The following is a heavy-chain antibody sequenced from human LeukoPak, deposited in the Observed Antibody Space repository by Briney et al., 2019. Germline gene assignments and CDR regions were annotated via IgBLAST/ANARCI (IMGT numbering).Heavy chain of an antibody. CDR1: RFTFSNYA. J-gene: IGHJ6*03. D-gene: IGHD2-21*02. CDR2: IIGGGGTT. Sequence: PGGSLRLSCAASRFTFSNYAMSWVRQAPGKGLEWVSAIIGGGGTTYYADSVKGRFTISRDNSKNTLYLQMNSLRAEDTAVYYCAKDGVGTSYYYYYYMDVWGKGTTVTVSS. CDR3: AKDGVGTSYYYYYYMDV. V-gene: IGHV3-23*01.